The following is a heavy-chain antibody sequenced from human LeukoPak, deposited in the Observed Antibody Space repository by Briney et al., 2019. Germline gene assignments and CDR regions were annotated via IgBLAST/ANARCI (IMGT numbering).Heavy chain of an antibody. J-gene: IGHJ3*02. V-gene: IGHV3-33*01. CDR3: ARAVGPFDI. CDR1: GFTFSTYG. Sequence: GGYLRLSCAASGFTFSTYGMHWVRQAPGKGLEWVAVIWYDGSNKYYADSVEGRFTISRDNSKNTLSLQMNSLRAEDTAVYYCARAVGPFDIWGQGTMVTVSS. CDR2: IWYDGSNK.